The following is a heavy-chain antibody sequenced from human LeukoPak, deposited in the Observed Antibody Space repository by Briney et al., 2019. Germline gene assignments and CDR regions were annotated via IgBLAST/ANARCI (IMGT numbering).Heavy chain of an antibody. CDR2: INHSGST. Sequence: KTSETLSLTCAVYGGSFSGYYWSWIRQPPGKGLEWIGEINHSGSTNCNPSLKSRVTISVDTSKNQFSLKLSSVTAADTAVYYCARPRPYSSSWYRVDAFDIWGQGTMVTVSS. CDR3: ARPRPYSSSWYRVDAFDI. D-gene: IGHD6-13*01. CDR1: GGSFSGYY. J-gene: IGHJ3*02. V-gene: IGHV4-34*01.